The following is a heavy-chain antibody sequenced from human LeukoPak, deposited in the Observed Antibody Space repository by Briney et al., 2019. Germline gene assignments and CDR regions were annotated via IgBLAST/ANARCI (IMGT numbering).Heavy chain of an antibody. V-gene: IGHV4-59*01. Sequence: SETLSLTCTVSGDSMNEYYWSWVRQPPGQGLEWIGYVYYSGSTTYNPSLKSRVTISADTSKNQFSLNSLTTADTAVYYCTRGAGWLIDYWGQGILVTVSS. CDR3: TRGAGWLIDY. J-gene: IGHJ4*02. CDR1: GDSMNEYY. D-gene: IGHD3-16*01. CDR2: VYYSGST.